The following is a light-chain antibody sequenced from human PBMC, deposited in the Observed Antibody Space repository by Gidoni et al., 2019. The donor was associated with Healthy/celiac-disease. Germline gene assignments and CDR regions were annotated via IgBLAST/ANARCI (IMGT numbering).Light chain of an antibody. J-gene: IGLJ3*02. Sequence: QSVLPQPPSASGTPGPRVTISWSGSSSNIGSNTVNWYQQLPGTAPKLLIYSNNQRPSGVPDRFSGSKSGTSASLAISGLQSEDEADYYCAAWDDSLNGWVFGGGTKLTV. CDR1: SSNIGSNT. CDR2: SNN. V-gene: IGLV1-44*01. CDR3: AAWDDSLNGWV.